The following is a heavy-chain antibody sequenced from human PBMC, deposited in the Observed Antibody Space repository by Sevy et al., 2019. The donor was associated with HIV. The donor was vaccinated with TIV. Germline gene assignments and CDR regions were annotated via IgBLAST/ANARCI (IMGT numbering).Heavy chain of an antibody. CDR2: ISSSSSTI. J-gene: IGHJ3*02. V-gene: IGHV3-48*02. Sequence: GGSLRLSCAASGFTFSSYSMNWVRQAPGKGLEWVSYISSSSSTIYYADSVKGRFTISRDNTKNSLYLQMNSLRDEDTTVYYCAGAYYYDSSGVDAFDIWGQGRMVTVSS. CDR3: AGAYYYDSSGVDAFDI. D-gene: IGHD3-22*01. CDR1: GFTFSSYS.